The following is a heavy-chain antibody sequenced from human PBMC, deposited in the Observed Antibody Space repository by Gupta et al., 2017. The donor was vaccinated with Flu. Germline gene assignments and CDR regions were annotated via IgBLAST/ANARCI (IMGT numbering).Heavy chain of an antibody. D-gene: IGHD3-22*01. CDR3: AKLPMIVVVNTKNPRGTFDI. CDR1: GFRFDDYA. J-gene: IGHJ3*02. Sequence: EVQLLQSGGGLVQPGGSLRLSCAASGFRFDDYAMSWVRQAPGKGPEWVSGISGTGTSTYYADSVKGRFTISRDNSKNTLYLQMNSLRAEDTAVYYCAKLPMIVVVNTKNPRGTFDIWGQGTMVTVSS. CDR2: ISGTGTST. V-gene: IGHV3-23*01.